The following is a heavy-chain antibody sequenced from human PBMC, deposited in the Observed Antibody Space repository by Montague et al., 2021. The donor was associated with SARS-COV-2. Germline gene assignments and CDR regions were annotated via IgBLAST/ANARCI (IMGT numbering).Heavy chain of an antibody. Sequence: SETLSLTCVVSGGSISSINWWSWVRQPPGKGLEWIGEINHSGSTNYNPSLKSRVTISVDTSKNQFSLKLSSVTASDTAVYYCARGYQLRFLEWSSRQSTFDYWGQGTLVTVSS. D-gene: IGHD3-3*01. CDR2: INHSGST. CDR3: ARGYQLRFLEWSSRQSTFDY. CDR1: GGSISSINW. V-gene: IGHV4-4*02. J-gene: IGHJ4*02.